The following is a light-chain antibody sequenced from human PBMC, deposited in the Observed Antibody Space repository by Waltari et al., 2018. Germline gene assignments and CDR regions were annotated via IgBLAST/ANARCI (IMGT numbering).Light chain of an antibody. CDR2: DVS. CDR1: SSDVGGYNY. CDR3: SSYTSSSV. V-gene: IGLV2-14*01. Sequence: QSALTQPASVSGSPGQSITISCTGTSSDVGGYNYVSWYQQHPGKAPKLMSYDVSKRPAGVSNRFSGSKSGNTASLTISGLQAEDEADYYCSSYTSSSVFGGGTKLTVL. J-gene: IGLJ2*01.